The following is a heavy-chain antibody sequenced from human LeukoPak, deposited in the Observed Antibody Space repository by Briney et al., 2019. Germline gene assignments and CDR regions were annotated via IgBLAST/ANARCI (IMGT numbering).Heavy chain of an antibody. CDR3: ARAIRWLQKSYYFDY. D-gene: IGHD5-24*01. CDR2: MNPNSGNT. V-gene: IGHV1-8*01. CDR1: GYTFTSYD. Sequence: ASVKVSCKASGYTFTSYDINWVRQATGQGLEWMGWMNPNSGNTGYAQKFQGRVAMTRNTSISTAYVELSSLRSEDTAVYYCARAIRWLQKSYYFDYWGQGTLVTVSS. J-gene: IGHJ4*02.